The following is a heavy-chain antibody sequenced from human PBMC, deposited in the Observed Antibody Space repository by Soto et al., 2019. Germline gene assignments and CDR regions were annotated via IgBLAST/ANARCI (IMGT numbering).Heavy chain of an antibody. CDR1: GGSISNGGYY. D-gene: IGHD6-13*01. CDR3: ARASAAGSRWLGYYYYYGMDV. V-gene: IGHV4-31*03. Sequence: LSLTCTVSGGSISNGGYYWNWVRQHPGKGLEWIGYIHYSGSTWYNPSLESRVTISVDTSKNQFSLKLSSVTAADTAVYYCARASAAGSRWLGYYYYYGMDVWGQGTTVTVYS. J-gene: IGHJ6*02. CDR2: IHYSGST.